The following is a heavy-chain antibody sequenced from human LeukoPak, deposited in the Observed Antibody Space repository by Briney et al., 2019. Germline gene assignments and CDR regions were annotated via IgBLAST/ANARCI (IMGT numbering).Heavy chain of an antibody. CDR3: ARGRSKWELLPFDY. CDR2: IKHDGSED. CDR1: GFTFSNYW. J-gene: IGHJ4*02. D-gene: IGHD1-26*01. Sequence: GGSLKLSCAASGFTFSNYWMTWVRQAPGKGLEWVANIKHDGSEDYYLDSVKGRFTISRDNAKNSLYLQMNSLRAEDTAVYYCARGRSKWELLPFDYWGQGTLVTVSS. V-gene: IGHV3-7*01.